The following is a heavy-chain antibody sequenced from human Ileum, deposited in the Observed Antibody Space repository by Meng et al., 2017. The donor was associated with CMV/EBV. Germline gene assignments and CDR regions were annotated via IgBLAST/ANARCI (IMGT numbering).Heavy chain of an antibody. D-gene: IGHD2-2*01. CDR1: GFTFSSYE. CDR2: ISSSGRTI. CDR3: ARDGSRYSTTWYNHYGMDV. V-gene: IGHV3-48*03. Sequence: GGSLRLSCAASGFTFSSYEMNWVRQAPGKGLEWISYISSSGRTIYYGDAVKGRFTISRDNARNSLYLQLNSLRAEDTAVYYCARDGSRYSTTWYNHYGMDVWGQGTTVTVSS. J-gene: IGHJ6*02.